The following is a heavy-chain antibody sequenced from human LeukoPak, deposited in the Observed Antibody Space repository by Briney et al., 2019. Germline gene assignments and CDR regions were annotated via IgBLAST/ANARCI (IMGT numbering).Heavy chain of an antibody. Sequence: GGSLRLSCAASGFTFSSYWMNWARQAPGKGLEWVASINHNGNVNYYVDSVKGRFTISRDNSKNTLYLQMNSLRAEDTAVYYCARGIVTMIDYWGQGTLVTVSS. V-gene: IGHV3-7*03. CDR3: ARGIVTMIDY. J-gene: IGHJ4*02. D-gene: IGHD3-22*01. CDR2: INHNGNVN. CDR1: GFTFSSYW.